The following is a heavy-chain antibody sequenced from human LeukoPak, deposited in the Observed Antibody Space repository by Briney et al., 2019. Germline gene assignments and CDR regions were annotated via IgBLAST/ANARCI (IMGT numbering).Heavy chain of an antibody. J-gene: IGHJ4*02. CDR1: GFTFSSYA. CDR3: AKVSGGGKLIVVVITLFDY. CDR2: ISGRGGST. V-gene: IGHV3-23*01. Sequence: GGSLRLSCAASGFTFSSYAMSWVRQAPGKGLEWVSAISGRGGSTYYADSVKGRFTISRDNSKNTLYLKMNSLRAEDTAVYYCAKVSGGGKLIVVVITLFDYWGQGTLVTVSS. D-gene: IGHD3-22*01.